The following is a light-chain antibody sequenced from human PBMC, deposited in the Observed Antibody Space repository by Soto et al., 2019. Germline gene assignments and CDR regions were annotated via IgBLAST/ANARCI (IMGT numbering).Light chain of an antibody. CDR3: SSYTSSSIVV. Sequence: QSALTQPASVSGSPGQSITISCTGTSSDVGGYNYVSWYQQHPRKAPKLMIYEVSNRPSGVSNRFSGSKSGNTASLTISGLQAEDEADYYCSSYTSSSIVVFGGGTKLTVL. J-gene: IGLJ2*01. CDR1: SSDVGGYNY. CDR2: EVS. V-gene: IGLV2-14*01.